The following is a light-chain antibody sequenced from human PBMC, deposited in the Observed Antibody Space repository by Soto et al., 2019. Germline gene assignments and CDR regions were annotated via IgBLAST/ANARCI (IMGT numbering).Light chain of an antibody. CDR1: QSVDSSY. CDR2: GTS. CDR3: QQFADSLYT. J-gene: IGKJ2*01. V-gene: IGKV3-20*01. Sequence: ENVLTQSPVTLSLSPGERATLSCRASQSVDSSYLAWYQQKPGQAPRLLIYGTSSRATGIPDRFSGSGSGTDFTLTINRLEPADFAVYYCQQFADSLYTFGQGTKLEIK.